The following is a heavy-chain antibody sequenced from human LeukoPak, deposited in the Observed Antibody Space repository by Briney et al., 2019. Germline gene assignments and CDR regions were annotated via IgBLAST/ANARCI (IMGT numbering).Heavy chain of an antibody. CDR3: ARHGHSSIDY. D-gene: IGHD2-2*01. Sequence: SETLSLTCTVSGGSISSSSYYWGWIRQPPGTGLEWIGSIYYSGSTYYNPSLKSRVTISVDTSKNQFSLKLSSVTAADTAVYYCARHGHSSIDYWGQGTLVTVSS. J-gene: IGHJ4*02. CDR1: GGSISSSSYY. V-gene: IGHV4-39*01. CDR2: IYYSGST.